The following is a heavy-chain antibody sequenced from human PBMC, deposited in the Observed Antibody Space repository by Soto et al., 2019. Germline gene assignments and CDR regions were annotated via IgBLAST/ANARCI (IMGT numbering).Heavy chain of an antibody. D-gene: IGHD3-22*01. V-gene: IGHV3-23*01. CDR1: GFTFTSYA. Sequence: GGSLRLSCAASGFTFTSYAMSWVRQAPGKGLEWVSAISASGSGSYYADSVKGRFTISRDNSNNTLYLQMNSLRAEDTAVYYCARDPLGYYYDSSGYRNDAFDIWGQGTMVTVSS. CDR2: ISASGSGS. J-gene: IGHJ3*02. CDR3: ARDPLGYYYDSSGYRNDAFDI.